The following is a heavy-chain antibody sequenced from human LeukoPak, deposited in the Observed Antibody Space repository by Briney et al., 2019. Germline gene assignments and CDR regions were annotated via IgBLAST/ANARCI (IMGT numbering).Heavy chain of an antibody. V-gene: IGHV3-30*02. CDR3: AKVGIQRNPQRAFDY. D-gene: IGHD6-25*01. Sequence: PGGSLRLSCAASGFTFSSYGMHWVRQAPGKGLEWVAFIRYDGSNKYYADSVKGRFTISRDNSKNTLYLQMNSLRAEDMAVYYCAKVGIQRNPQRAFDYWGQGTLVTVSS. CDR1: GFTFSSYG. J-gene: IGHJ4*02. CDR2: IRYDGSNK.